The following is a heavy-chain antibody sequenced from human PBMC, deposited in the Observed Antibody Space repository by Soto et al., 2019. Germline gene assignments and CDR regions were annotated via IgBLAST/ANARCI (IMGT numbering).Heavy chain of an antibody. J-gene: IGHJ5*02. V-gene: IGHV4-34*01. Sequence: SETLSLTCAVYGGSFSGYYWSWIRQPPGKGLEWIGEINHSGSTNYNPSLKSRVTISVDTSKNQFSLKLSSVTAADTAVYYCARGVAGEQLRGGFDPWGQGTLVTVSS. CDR3: ARGVAGEQLRGGFDP. CDR1: GGSFSGYY. D-gene: IGHD6-13*01. CDR2: INHSGST.